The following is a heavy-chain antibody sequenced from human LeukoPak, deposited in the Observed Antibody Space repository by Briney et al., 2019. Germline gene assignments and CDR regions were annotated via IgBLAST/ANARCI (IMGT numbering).Heavy chain of an antibody. D-gene: IGHD6-6*01. CDR1: GYTFTSYG. V-gene: IGHV1-18*01. CDR2: VSPYNRDT. J-gene: IGHJ4*02. CDR3: ATSGQLDY. Sequence: ASVKVSCKASGYTFTSYGITWVRQAPGQGLEWMGWVSPYNRDTNYAQKVQGRVTMTTHTSTTTAYMELRSLTSYDPAVYYCATSGQLDYWGQGTLVTVSS.